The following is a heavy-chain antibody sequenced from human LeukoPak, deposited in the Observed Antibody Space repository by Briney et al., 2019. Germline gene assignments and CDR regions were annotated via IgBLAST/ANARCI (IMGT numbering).Heavy chain of an antibody. D-gene: IGHD6-6*01. J-gene: IGHJ4*02. V-gene: IGHV3-23*01. CDR3: AKRPPIAARPLADYFDY. CDR1: GFTFSSYA. CDR2: ISGSGGST. Sequence: GGSLRLSYAASGFTFSSYAMSWVRQAPGKGLEWVSAISGSGGSTYYADSVKGRFTISRDNSKSTLYLQMNSLRAEDAAVYYCAKRPPIAARPLADYFDYWGQGTLVTVSS.